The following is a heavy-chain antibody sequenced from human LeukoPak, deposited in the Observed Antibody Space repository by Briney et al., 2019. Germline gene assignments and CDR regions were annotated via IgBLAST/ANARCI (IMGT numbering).Heavy chain of an antibody. CDR3: ARDPQYSSSWEYYFDY. D-gene: IGHD6-6*01. J-gene: IGHJ4*02. CDR1: GYTFTSYY. Sequence: EASVKVSXKASGYTFTSYYMHWVRQAPGQGLEWMGIINPSGGSTSYAQKFQGRVTMTRDTSTSTVYMELSSLRSEDTAVYYCARDPQYSSSWEYYFDYWGQGTLVTVSS. CDR2: INPSGGST. V-gene: IGHV1-46*01.